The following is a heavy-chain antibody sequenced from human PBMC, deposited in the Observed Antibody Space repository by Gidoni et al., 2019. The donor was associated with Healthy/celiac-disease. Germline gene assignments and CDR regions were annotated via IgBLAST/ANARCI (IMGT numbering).Heavy chain of an antibody. CDR1: LFTFGDYA. D-gene: IGHD4-4*01. CDR2: IRSKAYGGTT. V-gene: IGHV3-49*05. J-gene: IGHJ4*02. CDR3: TRDGAVYSKTFDY. Sequence: EVQLVESGGGLVTPGRSLRLSCTASLFTFGDYAMSWFRQAPGKGLEWVGFIRSKAYGGTTEYAASVKGRFNISRDDSKSIAYLQMNSLKTEDTAVYYCTRDGAVYSKTFDYWGQGTLVTVSS.